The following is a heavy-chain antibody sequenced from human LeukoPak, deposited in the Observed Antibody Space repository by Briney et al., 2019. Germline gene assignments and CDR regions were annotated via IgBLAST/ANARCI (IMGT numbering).Heavy chain of an antibody. CDR1: GGSISSYY. CDR2: ISYSGST. V-gene: IGHV4-59*01. J-gene: IGHJ4*02. CDR3: ASLDYYDSSGYLFY. Sequence: SETLSLTCTVSGGSISSYYWSWIRQPPGKGLEWIGYISYSGSTNYNPSLKSPVTMSIDTSKKQFPLNLTSVTAADTAVYYCASLDYYDSSGYLFYWGQGTLVTVSS. D-gene: IGHD3-22*01.